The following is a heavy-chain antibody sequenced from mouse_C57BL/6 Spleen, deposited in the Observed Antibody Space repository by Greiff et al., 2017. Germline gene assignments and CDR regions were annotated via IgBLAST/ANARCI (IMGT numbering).Heavy chain of an antibody. D-gene: IGHD1-1*01. CDR1: GFTFSDYY. J-gene: IGHJ2*01. Sequence: EVMLVESEGGLVQPGSSMKLSCTASGFTFSDYYMAWVRQVPEKGLEWVANINYDGSSTYYLDSLKSRFIISRDNAKNILYLQMSSLKSEDTATYYCARGYYGSRGYYFDYWGQGTTLTVSS. CDR2: INYDGSST. V-gene: IGHV5-16*01. CDR3: ARGYYGSRGYYFDY.